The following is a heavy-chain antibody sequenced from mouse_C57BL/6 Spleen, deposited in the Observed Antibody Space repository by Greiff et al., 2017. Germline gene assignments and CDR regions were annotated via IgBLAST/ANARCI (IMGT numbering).Heavy chain of an antibody. CDR3: ARGGGYYDYASAY. CDR2: IYPGDGDT. Sequence: SGPELVKPWASVKISRKASGYAFRSFRMNRVKQRPGKGPEGNGRIYPGDGDTNYKGKFKGKATLTSDKSASTTYMQLSSLTSEDSAVCFCARGGGYYDYASAYWGQGTLVTVSA. V-gene: IGHV1-82*01. D-gene: IGHD2-4*01. CDR1: GYAFRSFR. J-gene: IGHJ3*01.